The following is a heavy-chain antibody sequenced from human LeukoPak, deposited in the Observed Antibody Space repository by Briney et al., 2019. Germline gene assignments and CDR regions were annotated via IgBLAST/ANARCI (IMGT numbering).Heavy chain of an antibody. J-gene: IGHJ5*02. CDR2: INPNSGGT. Sequence: ASVKVSCKASGYTFTNYFMHWVRQAPGQGLEWMGRINPNSGGTNYAQKFQGRVTMTWDTSISTTYMELTRLRSDDTAVYYCARQGGDTSSWTPNWFDPWGQGTLVTVSS. V-gene: IGHV1-2*06. D-gene: IGHD6-13*01. CDR1: GYTFTNYF. CDR3: ARQGGDTSSWTPNWFDP.